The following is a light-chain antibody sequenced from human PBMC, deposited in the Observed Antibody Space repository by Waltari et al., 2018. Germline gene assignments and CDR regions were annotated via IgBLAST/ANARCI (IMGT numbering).Light chain of an antibody. Sequence: EIVLTQSPATLSLSPGERATLSSRASQSVSYYLAWYQQRPGQAPRLLIYDTSHRATGIPDRFSGSGSETDFTLTISSLEPEDFAVYYCQQRRNWPLTFGGGTKVEIK. J-gene: IGKJ4*01. V-gene: IGKV3-11*01. CDR3: QQRRNWPLT. CDR1: QSVSYY. CDR2: DTS.